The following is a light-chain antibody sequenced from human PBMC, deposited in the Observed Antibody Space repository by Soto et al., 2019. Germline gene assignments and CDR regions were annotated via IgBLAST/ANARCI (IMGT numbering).Light chain of an antibody. CDR1: QSVSSSY. Sequence: EIVLTQSPGTLSLSPGERATLSCRASQSVSSSYLAWYQQKPGQAPRLLIYGASCRATSIPARFSGSGSGTDFTLTISRLESEDFAVYYCQQYGSSPGTFGPGTNVAIK. CDR3: QQYGSSPGT. CDR2: GAS. J-gene: IGKJ3*01. V-gene: IGKV3-20*01.